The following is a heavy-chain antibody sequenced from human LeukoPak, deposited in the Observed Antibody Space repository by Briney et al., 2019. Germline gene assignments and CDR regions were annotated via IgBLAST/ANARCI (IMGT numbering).Heavy chain of an antibody. CDR3: ARDWEYSSSWYGLSY. CDR1: GFTFSSYS. Sequence: PGGSLRLSCAASGFTFSSYSMNWVRQAPGKGLEWVSSISSSSSYIYYADSVKGRFTISRDNAKNSLYLQMNSLRAVDTAVYYCARDWEYSSSWYGLSYWGQGTLVTVSS. V-gene: IGHV3-21*01. D-gene: IGHD6-13*01. CDR2: ISSSSSYI. J-gene: IGHJ4*02.